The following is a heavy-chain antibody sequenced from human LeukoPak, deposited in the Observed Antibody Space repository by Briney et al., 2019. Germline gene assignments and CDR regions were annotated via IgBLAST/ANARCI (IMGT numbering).Heavy chain of an antibody. CDR2: IREDGSRK. Sequence: PGGSLRLSCAASGFTFSSHWMSWVRQAPGKGLEWVANIREDGSRKYYVDSVKGLFTISRDNAKNSLYLQMNSLRVEDTAVYYCVRDGFVWASGIDYGWFDFWGQGTLVPVSS. CDR3: VRDGFVWASGIDYGWFDF. J-gene: IGHJ4*02. CDR1: GFTFSSHW. D-gene: IGHD4-17*01. V-gene: IGHV3-7*05.